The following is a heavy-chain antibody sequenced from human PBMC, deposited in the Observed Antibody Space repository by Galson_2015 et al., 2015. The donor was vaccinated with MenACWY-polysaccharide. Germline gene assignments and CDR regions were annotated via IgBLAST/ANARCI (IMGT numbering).Heavy chain of an antibody. V-gene: IGHV3-33*01. D-gene: IGHD6-13*01. CDR1: GSRFSNSG. Sequence: SLRLSCAASGSRFSNSGMHWVRQAPGKGLGWVAVIQYDGSKIVYADSVKGRFTISRDNSKNTLFLEMNSLGAEDTAVYYCAREGSRIVFHAFDTWGQGTMVTVSS. J-gene: IGHJ3*02. CDR2: IQYDGSKI. CDR3: AREGSRIVFHAFDT.